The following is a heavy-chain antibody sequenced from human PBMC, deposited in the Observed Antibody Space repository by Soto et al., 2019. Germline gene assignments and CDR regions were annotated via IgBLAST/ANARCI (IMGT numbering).Heavy chain of an antibody. CDR3: ATVSIAARPAYDYYYMDV. J-gene: IGHJ6*03. Sequence: QVQLVQSGAEVKKPGASVKVSCKVSGYTLTELSMHWVRQAPGTGPEWMGGFDPEDGETIYAQKFQGRVTMTEDTSTDTAYMELSSLRSADTAVYYCATVSIAARPAYDYYYMDVWGKGTTVTFSS. CDR2: FDPEDGET. CDR1: GYTLTELS. V-gene: IGHV1-24*01. D-gene: IGHD6-6*01.